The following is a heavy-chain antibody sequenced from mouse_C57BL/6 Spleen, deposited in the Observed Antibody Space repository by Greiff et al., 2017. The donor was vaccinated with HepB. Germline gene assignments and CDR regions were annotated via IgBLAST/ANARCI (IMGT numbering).Heavy chain of an antibody. CDR2: INPSSGYT. CDR1: GYTFTSYT. V-gene: IGHV1-4*01. J-gene: IGHJ3*01. Sequence: QVHVKQSGAELARPGASVKMSCKASGYTFTSYTMHWVKQRPGQGLEWIGYINPSSGYTKYNQKFKDKATLTADKSSSTAYMQLSSLTSEDSAVYYCARVNDYDGGFAYWGQGTLVTVSA. D-gene: IGHD2-4*01. CDR3: ARVNDYDGGFAY.